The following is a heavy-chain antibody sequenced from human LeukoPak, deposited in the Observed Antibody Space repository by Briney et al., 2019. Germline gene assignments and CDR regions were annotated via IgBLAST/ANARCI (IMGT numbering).Heavy chain of an antibody. CDR3: ARDRAVAGLFDY. J-gene: IGHJ4*02. CDR2: ISYDGSNK. V-gene: IGHV3-30-3*01. CDR1: GFTFSSYA. Sequence: GRSLRLSCAASGFTFSSYAMHWVRQAPGKGLEWVAVISYDGSNKYYADSVKGRFTISRDNSKNTLYLQMNSLRAEDTAVYYCARDRAVAGLFDYWGQGTLVTVSS. D-gene: IGHD6-19*01.